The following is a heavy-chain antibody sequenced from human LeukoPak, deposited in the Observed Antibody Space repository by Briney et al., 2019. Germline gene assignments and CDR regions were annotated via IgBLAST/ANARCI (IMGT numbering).Heavy chain of an antibody. Sequence: ASVKVSCKASGYTFANYAFSWVRQAPGQGLEWMGWISVYTGKTNYAQKFQGRIIMTTDASTNTAYMELRSLKSDDTAVYYCARDLLSAYYQEAFDYWGQGSLVTVSS. CDR3: ARDLLSAYYQEAFDY. CDR1: GYTFANYA. V-gene: IGHV1-18*01. J-gene: IGHJ4*02. CDR2: ISVYTGKT. D-gene: IGHD3-3*01.